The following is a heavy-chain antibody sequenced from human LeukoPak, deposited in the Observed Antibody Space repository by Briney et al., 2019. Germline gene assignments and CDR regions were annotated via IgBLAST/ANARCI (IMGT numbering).Heavy chain of an antibody. J-gene: IGHJ6*02. V-gene: IGHV1-46*01. CDR2: INPSGGST. CDR1: EYTFTSYY. D-gene: IGHD6-13*01. Sequence: ASVKVSCKASEYTFTSYYMHWVRQAPGQGLEWMGIINPSGGSTSYAQKFQGRVTMTRDTSTSTVYMELSSLRSEDTAVYYCAREIAAAGTTYYYYGMDVWGQGTTVTVSS. CDR3: AREIAAAGTTYYYYGMDV.